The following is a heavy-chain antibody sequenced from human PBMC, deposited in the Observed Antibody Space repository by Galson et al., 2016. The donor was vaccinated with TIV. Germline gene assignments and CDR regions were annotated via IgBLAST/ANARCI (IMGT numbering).Heavy chain of an antibody. CDR2: INANGGGT. J-gene: IGHJ4*02. V-gene: IGHV1-2*02. Sequence: SVKVSCKASGFTFIGYYIHWVRQAPGQGLEWMGGINANGGGTKYAQKFQGRVTMTRDTSISTVYMELSSLTSEDTAVYYCARSDAISGYYYHFDFWGQGTLVTVSS. D-gene: IGHD3-22*01. CDR3: ARSDAISGYYYHFDF. CDR1: GFTFIGYY.